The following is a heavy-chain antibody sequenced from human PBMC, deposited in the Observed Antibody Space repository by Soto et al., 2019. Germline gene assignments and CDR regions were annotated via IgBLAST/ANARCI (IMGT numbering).Heavy chain of an antibody. CDR1: GFTFSDFY. V-gene: IGHV3-11*01. CDR3: ARDKRWELRLDQHNGMDV. Sequence: PGGSLRLSCATSGFTFSDFYMSWVRQAPGKGPEWVSYISDDGYTIYYADSVKGRFTISRDNAENSLYLQMNNLRAEDTAVYYCARDKRWELRLDQHNGMDVWGQGTTVTVSS. D-gene: IGHD1-26*01. J-gene: IGHJ6*02. CDR2: ISDDGYTI.